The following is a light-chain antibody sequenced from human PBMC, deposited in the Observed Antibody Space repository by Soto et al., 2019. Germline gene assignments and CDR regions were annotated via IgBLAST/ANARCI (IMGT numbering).Light chain of an antibody. CDR3: QQRSNWPTGGIT. J-gene: IGKJ5*01. V-gene: IGKV3-11*01. Sequence: EIVLTQSPATLXLSPXEXXTXSCRASQSVSSYLAWYQQKPGQAPRLLIYDASNRATGIPARFSGSGSGTDFTLTISSLEPQDFAVYYCQQRSNWPTGGITFGQGTRLEIK. CDR1: QSVSSY. CDR2: DAS.